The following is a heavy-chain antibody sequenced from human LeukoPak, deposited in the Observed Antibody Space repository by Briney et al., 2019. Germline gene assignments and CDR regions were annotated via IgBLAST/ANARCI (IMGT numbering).Heavy chain of an antibody. D-gene: IGHD4-17*01. CDR1: GFTFTSSA. CDR3: ARDRNGDYAPHDAFDI. V-gene: IGHV1-58*01. J-gene: IGHJ3*02. Sequence: ASVKVSCKASGFTFTSSAVQWVRQARGQRLEWIGWIVVGSGNTNYAQKFQERVTITRDMSTSTAYMELSSLRSEDTAVYYCARDRNGDYAPHDAFDIWGQGTMVTVSS. CDR2: IVVGSGNT.